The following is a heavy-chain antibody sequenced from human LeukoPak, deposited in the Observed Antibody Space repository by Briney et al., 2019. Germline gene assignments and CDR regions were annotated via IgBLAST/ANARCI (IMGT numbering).Heavy chain of an antibody. D-gene: IGHD6-19*01. CDR3: ARSSSGWFSLDY. CDR2: ISGSGRES. V-gene: IGHV3-23*01. CDR1: GFTFTSYA. Sequence: GGSLRLSCAASGFTFTSYAMSWVRQAPGKGLEWVSAISGSGRESNYADSVKGRFTISRDNSKNTLYLQMNSLRAEDTAVYCCARSSSGWFSLDYWGQGTLVTVSS. J-gene: IGHJ4*02.